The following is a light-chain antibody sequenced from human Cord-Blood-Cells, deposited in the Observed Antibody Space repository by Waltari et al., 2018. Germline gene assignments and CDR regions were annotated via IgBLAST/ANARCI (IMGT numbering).Light chain of an antibody. CDR1: QSIDSS. Sequence: EIVLTQSPDFQSVTPKEKATITWRASQSIDSSLHWYQQKPEQSPKLLIKYASQSFSWVPSRFSGSGSGTDFTLTINSLEAEDAATYYCHQSSSLPRTFGQGSKVEIK. J-gene: IGKJ1*01. V-gene: IGKV6-21*01. CDR2: YAS. CDR3: HQSSSLPRT.